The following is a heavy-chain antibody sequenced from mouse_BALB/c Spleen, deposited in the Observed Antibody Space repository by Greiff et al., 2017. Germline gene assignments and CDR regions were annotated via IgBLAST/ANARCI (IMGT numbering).Heavy chain of an antibody. Sequence: EVQGVESGGGLVKPGGSLKLSCAASGFAFSSYDMSWVRQTPEKRLEWVAYISSGGGSTYYPDTVKGRFTISRDNAKNTLYLQMSSLKSEDTAMYYCARLSNYYGSRSFDYWGQGTTLTVSS. CDR2: ISSGGGST. D-gene: IGHD1-1*01. CDR3: ARLSNYYGSRSFDY. CDR1: GFAFSSYD. V-gene: IGHV5-12-1*01. J-gene: IGHJ2*01.